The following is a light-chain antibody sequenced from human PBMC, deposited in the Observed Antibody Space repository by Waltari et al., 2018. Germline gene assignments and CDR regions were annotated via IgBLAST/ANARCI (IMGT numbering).Light chain of an antibody. J-gene: IGLJ2*01. CDR2: DVY. CDR1: TSDVGSYHY. V-gene: IGLV2-14*03. Sequence: QSALTQPASVSGSPGQTITIPCTGTTSDVGSYHYVSWYQRHPGKAPKLIIYDVYIRHSGVVSRFSGPKSGNTASRTISGLQAEDEGDYYCSSYTDDTTLDGIFGGGTKLTVL. CDR3: SSYTDDTTLDGI.